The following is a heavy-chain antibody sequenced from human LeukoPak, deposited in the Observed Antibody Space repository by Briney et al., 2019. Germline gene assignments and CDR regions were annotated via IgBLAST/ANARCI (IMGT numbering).Heavy chain of an antibody. J-gene: IGHJ4*02. CDR3: ARDVGRAFGSSWYFGNFDY. CDR2: IRGDNGNT. Sequence: ASVKVSCKASGYTFSNYGISWVRQAPGQGLEWVGWIRGDNGNTNYAQKLQGRVTMTTDTSTSTAYMELRSLGSDETAVYYCARDVGRAFGSSWYFGNFDYWGQGTLVTVSS. V-gene: IGHV1-18*01. D-gene: IGHD6-13*01. CDR1: GYTFSNYG.